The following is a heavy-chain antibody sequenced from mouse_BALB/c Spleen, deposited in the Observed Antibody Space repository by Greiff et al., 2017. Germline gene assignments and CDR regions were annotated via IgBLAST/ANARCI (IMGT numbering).Heavy chain of an antibody. J-gene: IGHJ4*01. V-gene: IGHV7-3*02. Sequence: EVKLVESGGGLVQPGGSLRLSCATSGFTFTDYYMSWVRQPPGKALEWLGFIRNKANGYTTEYSASVKGRFTISRDNSQSILYLQMNTLRAEDSATYYCARDGRLRGAMDDWGQGTSVTVSS. CDR1: GFTFTDYY. CDR2: IRNKANGYTT. CDR3: ARDGRLRGAMDD. D-gene: IGHD2-2*01.